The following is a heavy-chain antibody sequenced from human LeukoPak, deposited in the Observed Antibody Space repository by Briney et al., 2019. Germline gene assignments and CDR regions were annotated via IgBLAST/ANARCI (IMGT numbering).Heavy chain of an antibody. Sequence: SETLSLTCAVYGGSFSGYYWSWIRQPPGKGLEWIGEINHSGNTNYNPSLKSRITISVDKSKNQFSLKLSSVTAADTAVYYCATTEKNRYYINLWGPGTAVIVSS. CDR3: ATTEKNRYYINL. D-gene: IGHD2-21*01. J-gene: IGHJ6*01. CDR1: GGSFSGYY. V-gene: IGHV4-34*01. CDR2: INHSGNT.